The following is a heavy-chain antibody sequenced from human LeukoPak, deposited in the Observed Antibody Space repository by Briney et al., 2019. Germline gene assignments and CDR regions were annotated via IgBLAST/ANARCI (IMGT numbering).Heavy chain of an antibody. D-gene: IGHD3-22*01. Sequence: GRSLRLSCAASGFTFSNYGMHWVRQAPGKGLEWVSAISGSGGSTYYADSVKGRFTISRDNSKNTLYLQMNSLRAEDTAVYYCAKPEAYYYDSSGRRAAFDIWGQGTMVTVSS. J-gene: IGHJ3*02. V-gene: IGHV3-23*01. CDR2: ISGSGGST. CDR1: GFTFSNYG. CDR3: AKPEAYYYDSSGRRAAFDI.